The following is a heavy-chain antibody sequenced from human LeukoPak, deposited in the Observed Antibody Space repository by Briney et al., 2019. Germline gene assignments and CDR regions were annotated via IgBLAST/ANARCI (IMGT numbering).Heavy chain of an antibody. CDR3: AKDGLAWENYFGC. J-gene: IGHJ4*02. V-gene: IGHV3-23*01. D-gene: IGHD1-26*01. Sequence: GGSLRLSCAASGFTFSSYAMTWVRQAPGKGLEWVSVISGSGGSTHYADSVKGQFTISRDNSKNTVYLQMSSLRVEDTAVYYCAKDGLAWENYFGCWGQGTLVSVSS. CDR2: ISGSGGST. CDR1: GFTFSSYA.